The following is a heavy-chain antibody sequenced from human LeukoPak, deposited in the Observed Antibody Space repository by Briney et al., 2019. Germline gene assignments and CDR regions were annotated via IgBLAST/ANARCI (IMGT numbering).Heavy chain of an antibody. CDR1: GYTFTSYV. J-gene: IGHJ4*02. D-gene: IGHD5-18*01. Sequence: ASVKVSCKASGYTFTSYVFNGVGQPPGQGLEWMGWISGNNGNTNYAQKLQGRVTMTTDTSTSTAYMELRSLRSDDTAVYYCEREDTALGYWGQGTLVTVSS. CDR3: EREDTALGY. CDR2: ISGNNGNT. V-gene: IGHV1-18*01.